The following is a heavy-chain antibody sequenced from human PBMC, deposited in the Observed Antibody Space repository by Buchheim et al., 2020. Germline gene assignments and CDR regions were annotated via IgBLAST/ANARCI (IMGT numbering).Heavy chain of an antibody. CDR2: IYHSGST. Sequence: QLQLQESGSGLVKPSQTLSLTCAVSGGSIISGGYSWSWIRQPPGKGLEWIGYIYHSGSTYYNPYLKSRVTISVDRSQNQFSLKLSSVTAADTAVYYCARGRAKKGYCSGGSCYFCDYWGQGTL. CDR3: ARGRAKKGYCSGGSCYFCDY. CDR1: GGSIISGGYS. V-gene: IGHV4-30-2*01. J-gene: IGHJ4*02. D-gene: IGHD2-15*01.